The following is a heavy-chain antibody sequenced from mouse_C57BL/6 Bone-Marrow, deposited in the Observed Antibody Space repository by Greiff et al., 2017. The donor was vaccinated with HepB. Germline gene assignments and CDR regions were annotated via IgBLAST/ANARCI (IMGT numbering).Heavy chain of an antibody. CDR2: IHPNSGST. D-gene: IGHD1-1*01. CDR1: GYTFTSYW. J-gene: IGHJ3*01. Sequence: QVQLQQPGAELVKPGASVKLSCKASGYTFTSYWMHWVKQRPGQGLEWIGMIHPNSGSTNYNEKFKSKATLTVDKSSSTAYMHLSSLTSEDSAVYYCATIYYGSCWFADWGQGTLVTVSA. CDR3: ATIYYGSCWFAD. V-gene: IGHV1-64*01.